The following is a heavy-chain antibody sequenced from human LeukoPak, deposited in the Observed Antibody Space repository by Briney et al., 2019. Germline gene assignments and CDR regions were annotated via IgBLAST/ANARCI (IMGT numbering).Heavy chain of an antibody. J-gene: IGHJ4*02. V-gene: IGHV4-34*01. D-gene: IGHD3-10*01. CDR3: ARNGWGSGSYWFY. Sequence: SETLSLTCEVSGASLSGYYWSWIRQAPGKGLEWIGEISHSGSTNYNPSLKSRVTISAHTSKNQFSLKLSSVIGADTAEYFCARNGWGSGSYWFYWGQGTLVTVSA. CDR2: ISHSGST. CDR1: GASLSGYY.